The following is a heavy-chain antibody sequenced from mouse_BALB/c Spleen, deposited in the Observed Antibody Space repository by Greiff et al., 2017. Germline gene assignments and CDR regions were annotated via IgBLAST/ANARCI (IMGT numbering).Heavy chain of an antibody. Sequence: EVQRVESGGGLVKPGGSLKLSCAASGYTGRSNDRYRVRQAPEKRREWGAEISSGGSDTNYPDNVTGRFTISRDNAKNTLYLEMSSLRAEETDMYYCARDPTATFAYWGQGTLVTVSA. CDR3: ARDPTATFAY. CDR2: ISSGGSDT. J-gene: IGHJ3*01. D-gene: IGHD1-2*01. V-gene: IGHV5-9-4*01. CDR1: GYTGRSND.